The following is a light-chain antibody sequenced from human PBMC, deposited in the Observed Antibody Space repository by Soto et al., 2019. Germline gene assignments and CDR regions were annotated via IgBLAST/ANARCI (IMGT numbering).Light chain of an antibody. CDR3: QQRSNWRGT. Sequence: EIVLTQSPATLSLSPGERATLSCRASQSLSKYLAWYQQKPGQAPRLLIYDASNRATGIPARFSGSGSGTDFTRTISSLEPEDFAVYYCQQRSNWRGTFGGGTKVEI. CDR1: QSLSKY. J-gene: IGKJ4*01. V-gene: IGKV3-11*01. CDR2: DAS.